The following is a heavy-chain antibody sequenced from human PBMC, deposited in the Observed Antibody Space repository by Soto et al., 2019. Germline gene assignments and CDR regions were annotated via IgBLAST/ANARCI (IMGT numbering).Heavy chain of an antibody. V-gene: IGHV3-23*01. CDR3: AKDRTIASRNFDD. CDR2: ISGSVGST. CDR1: GFIFSDHA. Sequence: GGSLRLSCEGSGFIFSDHAMGWVRQAPGKGLEWVSAISGSVGSTYYADSVKGRFTISRDNSKNTLYLQMNSLRDEDTAVYYCAKDRTIASRNFDDWGQGALVTVSS. J-gene: IGHJ4*02. D-gene: IGHD6-13*01.